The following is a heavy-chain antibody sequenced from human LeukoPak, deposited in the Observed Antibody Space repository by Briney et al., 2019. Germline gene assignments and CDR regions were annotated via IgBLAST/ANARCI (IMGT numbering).Heavy chain of an antibody. Sequence: SETLSLTCTVSDGSISSSSYYWGWIRQPPGKGLEWIGSIYYSGSTYYNPSLKSRVTISVDTSKNQFSLKLSSVTAADTAVYYCARSYYYDSSGYSSSYWFDPWGQGTLVTVSS. CDR1: DGSISSSSYY. V-gene: IGHV4-39*01. CDR2: IYYSGST. CDR3: ARSYYYDSSGYSSSYWFDP. D-gene: IGHD3-22*01. J-gene: IGHJ5*02.